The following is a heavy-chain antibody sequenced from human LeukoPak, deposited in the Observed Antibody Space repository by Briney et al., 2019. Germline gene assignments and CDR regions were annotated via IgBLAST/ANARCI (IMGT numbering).Heavy chain of an antibody. CDR1: GFTFSRYW. CDR3: ARDRYPAAREFDY. CDR2: IDTDGSDT. J-gene: IGHJ4*02. D-gene: IGHD1-1*01. Sequence: PGGSLRLSCAASGFTFSRYWMHWVRQAPGEGLVWVSRIDTDGSDTSYADSVKGRFTISRDNAKNTLYLQMNSLRAEDTAVYYCARDRYPAAREFDYWGQGTLVTVSS. V-gene: IGHV3-74*01.